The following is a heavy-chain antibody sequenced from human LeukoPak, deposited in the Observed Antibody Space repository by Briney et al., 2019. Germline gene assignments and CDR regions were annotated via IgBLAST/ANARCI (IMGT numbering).Heavy chain of an antibody. CDR1: GFTFNTFH. Sequence: GGSLRLSCATSGFTFNTFHVHWLRQAPGKGLEWATCMSYDGTNRFSADSVKGRFTISRDSSKNTGYLQMDSLRVEDTGLYYCARESTSGWFDFWGQGTPVTVSS. V-gene: IGHV3-30-3*01. CDR3: ARESTSGWFDF. CDR2: MSYDGTNR. D-gene: IGHD2-2*01. J-gene: IGHJ5*01.